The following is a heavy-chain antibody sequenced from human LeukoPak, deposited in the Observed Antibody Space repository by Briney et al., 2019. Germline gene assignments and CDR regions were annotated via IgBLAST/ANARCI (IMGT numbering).Heavy chain of an antibody. D-gene: IGHD6-19*01. Sequence: PGGSLRLSCAASGFTFSSYGMHWVRQAPGKGLEWVAVIWNDGGNTYHSDSVKGRFTISRDNSKNTLYLQLNSLRAEDTAVYYCAKESGSRWFGPLDYWGQGTLVTVSS. CDR2: IWNDGGNT. CDR1: GFTFSSYG. CDR3: AKESGSRWFGPLDY. J-gene: IGHJ4*02. V-gene: IGHV3-33*06.